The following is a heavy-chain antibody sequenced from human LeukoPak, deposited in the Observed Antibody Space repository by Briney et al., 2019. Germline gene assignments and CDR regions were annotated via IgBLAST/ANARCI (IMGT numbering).Heavy chain of an antibody. J-gene: IGHJ4*02. Sequence: PSETLSLTCTVSGGSISSGGYYWSWIRQPPGKGLEWIGYIYYSGSTNYNPSLKSRVTISVDTSKNQFSLKLSSVTAADTAVYYCAREVGATTSSYYFDYWGQGTLVTVSS. CDR1: GGSISSGGYY. V-gene: IGHV4-61*08. CDR3: AREVGATTSSYYFDY. CDR2: IYYSGST. D-gene: IGHD1-26*01.